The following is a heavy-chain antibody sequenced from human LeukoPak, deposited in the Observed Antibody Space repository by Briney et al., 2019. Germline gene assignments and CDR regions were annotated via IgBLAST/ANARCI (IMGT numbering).Heavy chain of an antibody. CDR3: ARLRLWFGETLEKYAFDI. CDR1: GGTFSSYA. D-gene: IGHD3-10*01. CDR2: IIPILGIA. Sequence: SVTVSCKASGGTFSSYALSWVRQAPGQGLEWMGGIIPILGIANYAQKFQGRVTITADKATSTAYMELSSLRSEDTAVYYCARLRLWFGETLEKYAFDIWGQGTMVTVSS. J-gene: IGHJ3*02. V-gene: IGHV1-69*10.